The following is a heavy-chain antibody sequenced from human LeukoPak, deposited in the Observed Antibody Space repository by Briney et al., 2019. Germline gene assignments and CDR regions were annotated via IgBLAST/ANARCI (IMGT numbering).Heavy chain of an antibody. CDR1: GFTFSSYA. V-gene: IGHV3-30*01. J-gene: IGHJ4*02. CDR3: ARDTNRRDGYNPLDY. Sequence: GGSLRLSCAASGFTFSSYAMHWVRQAPGKGLEWVAVISYDGSNKYCADSVKGRFTISRDNSKNTLYLQMNSLRAEDTAVYYCARDTNRRDGYNPLDYWGQGTLVTVSS. D-gene: IGHD5-24*01. CDR2: ISYDGSNK.